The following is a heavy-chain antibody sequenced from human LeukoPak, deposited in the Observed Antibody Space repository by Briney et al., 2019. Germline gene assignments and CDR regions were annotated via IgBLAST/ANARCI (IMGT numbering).Heavy chain of an antibody. V-gene: IGHV4-59*01. CDR2: IYYSGST. J-gene: IGHJ6*04. Sequence: PSETLSLTCAVYGGSFSGYYWSWIRQPPGKGLEWIGYIYYSGSTNYNPSLKSRVTISVDTSKNQFSLKLSSVTAADTAVYYCARDPMDVWGKGTTVTVSS. CDR3: ARDPMDV. CDR1: GGSFSGYY.